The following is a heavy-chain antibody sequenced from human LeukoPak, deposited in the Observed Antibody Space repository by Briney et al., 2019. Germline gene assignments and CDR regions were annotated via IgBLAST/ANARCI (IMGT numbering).Heavy chain of an antibody. CDR3: AKDSFTMVRGVINTFDY. D-gene: IGHD3-10*01. V-gene: IGHV3-30*02. J-gene: IGHJ4*02. CDR1: GFTFSSYG. Sequence: GGSLRLSCAASGFTFSSYGMHWVRQAPGKGLEWVAFIRYDGSNKYYADSVKGRFTISRDNSKNTLYLQMNSLRAEDTAVYYCAKDSFTMVRGVINTFDYWGQGTLVTVSS. CDR2: IRYDGSNK.